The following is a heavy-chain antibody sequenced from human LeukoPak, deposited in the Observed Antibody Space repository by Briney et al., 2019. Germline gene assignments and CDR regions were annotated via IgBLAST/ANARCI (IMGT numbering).Heavy chain of an antibody. Sequence: PSETLSLTCAVYGGSFSGYYWSWIRQPPGKGLEWIGEINHSGSTNYNPSLKSRVTISVDTSKNQFSLRLSSVTAADTAVYYCASGTVTRGWFDPWGQGTLVTVSS. D-gene: IGHD4-11*01. CDR3: ASGTVTRGWFDP. CDR1: GGSFSGYY. J-gene: IGHJ5*02. CDR2: INHSGST. V-gene: IGHV4-34*01.